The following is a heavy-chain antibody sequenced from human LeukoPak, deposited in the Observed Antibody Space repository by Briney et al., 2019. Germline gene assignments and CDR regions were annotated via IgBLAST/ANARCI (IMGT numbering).Heavy chain of an antibody. D-gene: IGHD6-13*01. CDR1: GASISSSSYY. J-gene: IGHJ4*02. V-gene: IGHV4-39*07. CDR2: LYYSGRT. Sequence: SETLSLTCTVSGASISSSSYYWGWIRRPPGKGLEWIGSLYYSGRTYYNPSLKSRVTISVDTSKNQFSLKLSSVTAADTAVYYCARDVGYSTSWWGQGTLVTVSS. CDR3: ARDVGYSTSW.